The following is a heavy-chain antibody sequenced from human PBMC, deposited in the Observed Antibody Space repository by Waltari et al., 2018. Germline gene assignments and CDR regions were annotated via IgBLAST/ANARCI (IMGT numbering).Heavy chain of an antibody. CDR1: GFTFDDYA. CDR2: ISWNSGSI. CDR3: AKDIGYYYDSSGYHDY. J-gene: IGHJ4*02. Sequence: SCAASGFTFDDYAMHWVRQAPGKGLEWVSGISWNSGSIGYADSVKGRFTISRDNAKNSLYLQMNSLRAEDTALYYCAKDIGYYYDSSGYHDYWGQGTLVTVSS. V-gene: IGHV3-9*01. D-gene: IGHD3-22*01.